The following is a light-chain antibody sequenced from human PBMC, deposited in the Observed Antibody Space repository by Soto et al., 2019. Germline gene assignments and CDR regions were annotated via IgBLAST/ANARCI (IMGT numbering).Light chain of an antibody. J-gene: IGLJ1*01. CDR1: TSDVGGYNS. V-gene: IGLV2-14*03. CDR3: SSYTSSNTLV. CDR2: DVS. Sequence: QSVLTQPASVSGSPGQSITISCTGTTSDVGGYNSVSWYQQHPGKAPKLMVYDVSDRPSGVSPRFSGSKSGNTASLTISGLRAEDDADYFCSSYTSSNTLVFGIGTKLTVL.